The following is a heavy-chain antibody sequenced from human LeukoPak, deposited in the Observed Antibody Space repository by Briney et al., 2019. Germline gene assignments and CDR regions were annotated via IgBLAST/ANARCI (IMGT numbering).Heavy chain of an antibody. CDR2: ISWNSGSI. CDR3: AKGIGSSWVEDPYGMDV. Sequence: GGSLRLSCAASGFTFDDYAMHWVRQAPGKGLEWVSGISWNSGSIGYADSVKGRFTISRDNAKNSLYLQMNSLRAEDTALYYCAKGIGSSWVEDPYGMDVWGQGTTVTVSS. D-gene: IGHD6-13*01. CDR1: GFTFDDYA. J-gene: IGHJ6*02. V-gene: IGHV3-9*01.